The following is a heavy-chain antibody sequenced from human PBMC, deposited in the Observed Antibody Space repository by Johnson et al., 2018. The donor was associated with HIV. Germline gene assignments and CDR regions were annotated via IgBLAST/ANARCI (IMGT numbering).Heavy chain of an antibody. Sequence: QMQLVESGGGVVQPGRSLRLSCAASGFTFSSYAMHWVRQAPGKGLEWVAVISYDGSNKYYADSVKGRFTISRDNSKNTLYLQMNSLRAEDTAVYYCARDPKRSGSYYKDAFDIWGQGTMVTVSS. D-gene: IGHD3-10*01. CDR2: ISYDGSNK. J-gene: IGHJ3*02. V-gene: IGHV3-30-3*01. CDR3: ARDPKRSGSYYKDAFDI. CDR1: GFTFSSYA.